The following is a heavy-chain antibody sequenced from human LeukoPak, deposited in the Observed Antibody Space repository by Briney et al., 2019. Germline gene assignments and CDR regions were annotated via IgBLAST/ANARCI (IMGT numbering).Heavy chain of an antibody. J-gene: IGHJ4*02. D-gene: IGHD6-19*01. Sequence: PGGSLRLSCAASGFTFSSYAMSWVRQAPGKGLEWVSAISGSGGSTYYADSVKGRFTISRDNSKNTLYLQMNSLRAEDTAVYYCAKDLGGYSSGWYVNYWGQGVLVTVSS. V-gene: IGHV3-23*01. CDR3: AKDLGGYSSGWYVNY. CDR1: GFTFSSYA. CDR2: ISGSGGST.